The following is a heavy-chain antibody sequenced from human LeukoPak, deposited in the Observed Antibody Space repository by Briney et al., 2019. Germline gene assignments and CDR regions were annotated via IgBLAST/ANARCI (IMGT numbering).Heavy chain of an antibody. CDR2: ISGRSDNT. CDR3: AKWGDYDVLTGYYVSDF. D-gene: IGHD3-9*01. CDR1: GFIFSNYA. J-gene: IGHJ4*02. V-gene: IGHV3-23*01. Sequence: GGSLRLSCAASGFIFSNYAMYWVRQAPGKGLAWVSAISGRSDNTYYADSVKGRFTLSRDSSKNTLYLQMNSLRADDTAVYYYAKWGDYDVLTGYYVSDFWGQGTLVTVSS.